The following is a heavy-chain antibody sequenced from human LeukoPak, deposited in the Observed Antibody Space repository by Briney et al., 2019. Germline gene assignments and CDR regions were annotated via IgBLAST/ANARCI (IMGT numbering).Heavy chain of an antibody. CDR3: ARGITIFGAPLYYFDY. CDR2: INPNSGGT. V-gene: IGHV1-2*06. D-gene: IGHD3-3*01. CDR1: GYTFTGYY. J-gene: IGHJ4*02. Sequence: ASVKVSCTASGYTFTGYYMHWVRQAPGQGLEWMGRINPNSGGTNYAQKFQGRVTMTRDTSISTAYMELSRLRSDDTAVYYCARGITIFGAPLYYFDYWGQGTLVTVSS.